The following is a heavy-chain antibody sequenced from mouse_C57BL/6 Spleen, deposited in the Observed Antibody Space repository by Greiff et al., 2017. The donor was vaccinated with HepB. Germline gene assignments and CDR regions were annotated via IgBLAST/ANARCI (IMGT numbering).Heavy chain of an antibody. CDR2: IDPENGDT. CDR3: TAGLGNSRFAY. V-gene: IGHV14-4*01. Sequence: EVQLQQSGAELVRPGASVKLSCTASGFNIKDDYMHWVKQRPEQGLEWIGWIDPENGDTEYASKFQGKATITADTSSNTAYLQLSSLTSEDTAVYVCTAGLGNSRFAYWGQGTLVTVSA. D-gene: IGHD3-1*01. J-gene: IGHJ3*01. CDR1: GFNIKDDY.